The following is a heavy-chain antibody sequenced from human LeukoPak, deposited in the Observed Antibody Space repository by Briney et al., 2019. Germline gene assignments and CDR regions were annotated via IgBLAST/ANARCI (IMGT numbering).Heavy chain of an antibody. D-gene: IGHD3-22*01. V-gene: IGHV1-2*06. CDR1: GDTFIDYH. CDR2: INPKSGGT. Sequence: ASVKVSCKASGDTFIDYHLHWVRQAPGQGLEWMGRINPKSGGTNYAQKFQGRVTMTGGTSISTAYMELSSLRSEDTAVYFCVRDIDYYDSSGFGGGYYNYYYMDVWGRGTTVTVSS. J-gene: IGHJ6*03. CDR3: VRDIDYYDSSGFGGGYYNYYYMDV.